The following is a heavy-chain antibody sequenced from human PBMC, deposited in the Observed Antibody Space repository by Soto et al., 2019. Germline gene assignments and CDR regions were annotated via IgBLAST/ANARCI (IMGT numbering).Heavy chain of an antibody. CDR3: AKDIDILTGYYPFDY. CDR1: GFTYSKYT. CDR2: ISHDGSNK. J-gene: IGHJ4*02. Sequence: GGSLRLSCAASGFTYSKYTMHWVRQAPGKGLEWVAAISHDGSNKYYGDSVKGRFTISRDNSKNTLSVQMSNLKSEDTAVYYCAKDIDILTGYYPFDYWGQGTLVTVSS. D-gene: IGHD3-9*01. V-gene: IGHV3-30-3*01.